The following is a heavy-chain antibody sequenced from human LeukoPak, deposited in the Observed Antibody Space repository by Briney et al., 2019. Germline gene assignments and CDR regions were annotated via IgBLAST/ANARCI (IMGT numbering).Heavy chain of an antibody. J-gene: IGHJ4*02. Sequence: PSETLSLTCTVSGGSISSYYWSWIRQPPGKGLEWIGYIYYSGSNNYNPSLKSRVTISVDTSKNQFSLKLSSVTAADTAVYYCASALYSGSYYLTQLDYWGQGTLVTVSS. CDR3: ASALYSGSYYLTQLDY. CDR1: GGSISSYY. V-gene: IGHV4-59*01. D-gene: IGHD1-26*01. CDR2: IYYSGSN.